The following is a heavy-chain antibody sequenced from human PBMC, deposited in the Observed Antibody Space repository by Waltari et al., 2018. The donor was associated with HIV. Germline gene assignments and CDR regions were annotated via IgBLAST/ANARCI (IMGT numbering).Heavy chain of an antibody. V-gene: IGHV4-38-2*02. CDR3: ARDQDYCDSSGYTSYAFDI. CDR2: IYRSGTT. D-gene: IGHD3-22*01. Sequence: QVLLQESGPRLVKSSETLSLTCPFSASSLSRTYYLGWIRQAPGKGLEWIGSIYRSGTTYYNPSFKTRVTISVNMSKNQYSLKLSSLTAADTAVYYCARDQDYCDSSGYTSYAFDIWGRGTMIIVSS. CDR1: ASSLSRTYY. J-gene: IGHJ3*02.